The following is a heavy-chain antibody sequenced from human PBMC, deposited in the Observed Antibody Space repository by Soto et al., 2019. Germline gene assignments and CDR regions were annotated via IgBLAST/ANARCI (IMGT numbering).Heavy chain of an antibody. CDR3: ARAGWDGGSCYTLVGLRYGMDV. D-gene: IGHD2-15*01. Sequence: QVQLVESGGGVVQPGRSLRLSCAASGFLLSTYAMYWVRQAPGKGLEWVAVISYDGNNKYYADSVKGRFTISRDNYKNTLYLQMNSLRAEDTAVYYCARAGWDGGSCYTLVGLRYGMDVWGQVTTVTVSS. CDR2: ISYDGNNK. V-gene: IGHV3-30-3*01. CDR1: GFLLSTYA. J-gene: IGHJ6*02.